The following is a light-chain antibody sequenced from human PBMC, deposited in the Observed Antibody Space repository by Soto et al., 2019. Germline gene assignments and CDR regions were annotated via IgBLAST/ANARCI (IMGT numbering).Light chain of an antibody. J-gene: IGKJ5*01. Sequence: DIQMTQSPSSLSASLGGRVTITCRASQSIDTYLNWYQQKPGKAPKLLIYAASSLQSGVPSRFSGSGSGTDFTLTISRLEPEDFAVYYCQQYGSSPSITFGQGTRLETK. V-gene: IGKV1-39*01. CDR1: QSIDTY. CDR3: QQYGSSPSIT. CDR2: AAS.